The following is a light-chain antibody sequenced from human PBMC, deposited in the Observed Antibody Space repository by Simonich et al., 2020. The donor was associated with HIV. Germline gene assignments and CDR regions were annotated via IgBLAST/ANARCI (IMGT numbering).Light chain of an antibody. CDR2: DVR. CDR1: SRDVGGYNY. CDR3: CSYAGSYIFVL. V-gene: IGLV2-11*01. Sequence: QSALTQPRSVSGSPGQSVTISCTGTSRDVGGYNYVSWYQQHPGKAPTLMIYDVRKRPSGVPDRFSGSKFGNTASLTISGLQAEDEAHYYCCSYAGSYIFVLFGGGTKLTVV. J-gene: IGLJ3*02.